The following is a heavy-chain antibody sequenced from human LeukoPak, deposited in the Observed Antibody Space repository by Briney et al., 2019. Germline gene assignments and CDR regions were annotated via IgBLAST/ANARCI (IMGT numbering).Heavy chain of an antibody. J-gene: IGHJ6*02. Sequence: PGGSLRLSCAASGFTFSSYAMSWVRQAPGKGLEWVSAISGSGGSTYYADSVKGRFTISRDNSKNTLYLQMNSLRAEDTAVYYCAKELYSSAKIYYYYHGMDVWGQGTTVTVSS. CDR1: GFTFSSYA. CDR3: AKELYSSAKIYYYYHGMDV. CDR2: ISGSGGST. V-gene: IGHV3-23*01. D-gene: IGHD6-19*01.